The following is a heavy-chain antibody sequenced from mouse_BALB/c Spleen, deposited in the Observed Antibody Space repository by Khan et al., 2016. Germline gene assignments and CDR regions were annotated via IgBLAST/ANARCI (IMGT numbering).Heavy chain of an antibody. CDR2: ISYSGST. D-gene: IGHD3-3*01. CDR1: GYSITSDYA. CDR3: ARGPGRAY. Sequence: EVQLQESGPGLVKPSQSLSLTCTVTGYSITSDYAWNWIRQFPGNKLEWMGYISYSGSTSYNPSLKSRISITRDTSKNQFFLQLNSVTTEDTATYYCARGPGRAYWGQGTLVTVSA. J-gene: IGHJ3*01. V-gene: IGHV3-2*02.